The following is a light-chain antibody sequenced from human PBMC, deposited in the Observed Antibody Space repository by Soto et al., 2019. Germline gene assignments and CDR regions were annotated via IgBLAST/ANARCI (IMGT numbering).Light chain of an antibody. J-gene: IGKJ1*01. CDR1: QSISRY. CDR2: AAS. V-gene: IGKV1-39*01. CDR3: QQNYRATPWI. Sequence: DIQMTQSPSSLSASVGDRITITCRASQSISRYLNWYQHKPGKAPKLLINAASSLERGVPSRFSGGGSGTDFTLNISSLQPDDFATYYCQQNYRATPWIFGQGTKVEVK.